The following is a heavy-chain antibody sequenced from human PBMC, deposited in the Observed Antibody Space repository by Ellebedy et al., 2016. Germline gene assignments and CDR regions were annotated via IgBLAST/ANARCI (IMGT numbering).Heavy chain of an antibody. CDR1: GFPFSSYW. J-gene: IGHJ2*01. CDR3: ARATGYWYFDL. CDR2: IKQDGSET. Sequence: GESLKISCAASGFPFSSYWMRWVRQAPGKGLEWVANIKQDGSETKYVDSVKGRFTISRDNAKNSLYLQINGLRAEDTAVYYCARATGYWYFDLWGRGTLVTVSS. D-gene: IGHD1-14*01. V-gene: IGHV3-7*01.